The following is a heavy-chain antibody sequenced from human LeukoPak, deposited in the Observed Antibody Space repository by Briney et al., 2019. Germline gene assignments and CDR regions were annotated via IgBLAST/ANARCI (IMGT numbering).Heavy chain of an antibody. D-gene: IGHD3-16*01. CDR2: ISGSGGST. CDR1: GFTFSSYA. Sequence: GSLRLSCAASGFTFSSYAMSWVRQAPGKGLEWVSAISGSGGSTYYADSVKGRFTISRDNSRDTLYLQMNSLRAGDTAVYYCAKGYYDYVWGSYYFDYWGQGTLVTVSS. V-gene: IGHV3-23*01. J-gene: IGHJ4*02. CDR3: AKGYYDYVWGSYYFDY.